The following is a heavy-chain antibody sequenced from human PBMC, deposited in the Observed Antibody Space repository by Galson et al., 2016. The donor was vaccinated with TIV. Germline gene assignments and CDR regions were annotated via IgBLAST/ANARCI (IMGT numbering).Heavy chain of an antibody. J-gene: IGHJ4*02. V-gene: IGHV3-30*04. CDR2: ISDDGTKR. CDR3: ASELFDF. Sequence: SLRLSCAASGFVSSDYAIHWVRQAPGKGLEWVAVISDDGTKRYHTDSVRGRFSISRDNSDETVHLQMNSLRVEDSAMYYCASELFDFWGQRTLVTVSS. CDR1: GFVSSDYA.